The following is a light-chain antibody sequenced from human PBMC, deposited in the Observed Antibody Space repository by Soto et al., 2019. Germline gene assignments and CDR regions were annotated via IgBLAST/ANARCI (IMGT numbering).Light chain of an antibody. CDR2: VAS. CDR3: QQYNSYSRT. CDR1: QSISSW. V-gene: IGKV1-5*01. Sequence: DIQMTQSPSTLSASVGDRVTITCRASQSISSWLAWYQQKPGKAPKLLIYVASSLESGVPSRFSRSGSGTELPLTISSLQPDDFATYYCQQYNSYSRTFSQGTKVEIK. J-gene: IGKJ1*01.